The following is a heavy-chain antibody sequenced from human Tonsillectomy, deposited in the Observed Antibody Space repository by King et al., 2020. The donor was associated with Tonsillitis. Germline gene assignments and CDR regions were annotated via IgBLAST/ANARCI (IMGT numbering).Heavy chain of an antibody. V-gene: IGHV3-30*18. CDR1: GFSFSHYA. J-gene: IGHJ6*02. CDR3: AKELVKWEDIFGMDV. Sequence: QLVQSGGGVVQPGRSLRLSCAASGFSFSHYAMHWVRQAPGKGLEWVALISYDGNNKYYADSVKGRFTISRDNSKNTLYLQMNSLRTEDPAVYYCAKELVKWEDIFGMDVWGLGTTVTVSS. D-gene: IGHD1-26*01. CDR2: ISYDGNNK.